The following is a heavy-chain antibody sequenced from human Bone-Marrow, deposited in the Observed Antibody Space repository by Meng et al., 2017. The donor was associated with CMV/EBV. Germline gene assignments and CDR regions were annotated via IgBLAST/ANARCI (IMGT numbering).Heavy chain of an antibody. D-gene: IGHD3-3*01. Sequence: GSLRLSCTVSGGSISSSSYYWGWIRHPPGKGLEWIGSIYYSGSTYYNPSLKSRVTISVDTSKNQFSLKLSSVTAADTAVYYCARTWYYYDFWSGYLYYYGMDVWGQGTTVTVSS. J-gene: IGHJ6*02. V-gene: IGHV4-39*07. CDR3: ARTWYYYDFWSGYLYYYGMDV. CDR1: GGSISSSSYY. CDR2: IYYSGST.